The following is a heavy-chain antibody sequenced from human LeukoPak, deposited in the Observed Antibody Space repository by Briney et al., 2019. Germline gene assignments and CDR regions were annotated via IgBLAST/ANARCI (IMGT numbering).Heavy chain of an antibody. J-gene: IGHJ4*02. D-gene: IGHD6-13*01. V-gene: IGHV3-21*01. Sequence: PGGSLRLSCAASGFTFSSYSMNWVRQAPGKGLEWVSSISSSSSYIYYADSVKGRFTISRDNAKNSLYLQMNSLRAEDTAVYYCARDGQAQQQLVPLDYWGQGTLVTVSS. CDR3: ARDGQAQQQLVPLDY. CDR1: GFTFSSYS. CDR2: ISSSSSYI.